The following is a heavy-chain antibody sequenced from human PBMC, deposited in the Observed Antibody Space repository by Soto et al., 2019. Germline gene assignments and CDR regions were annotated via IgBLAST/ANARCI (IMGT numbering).Heavy chain of an antibody. CDR1: GSSISSSNYY. Sequence: QLQLQESGPGLVKPSETLSLTCTVSGSSISSSNYYWGWIRQPPGKGLEWVGTVYYRGSTYYNPSLKVRVTISVDTSKNQFSLKLNSVTAADTAVYYCARHGRSGNSCYWYFDLWGRGTLVTVSS. CDR2: VYYRGST. J-gene: IGHJ2*01. CDR3: ARHGRSGNSCYWYFDL. D-gene: IGHD3-10*01. V-gene: IGHV4-39*01.